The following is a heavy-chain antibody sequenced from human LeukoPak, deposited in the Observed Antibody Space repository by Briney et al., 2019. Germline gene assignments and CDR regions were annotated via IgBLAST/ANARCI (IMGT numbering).Heavy chain of an antibody. J-gene: IGHJ4*02. CDR1: GGSISSYY. CDR3: ARSITMVRGVTLDY. V-gene: IGHV4-59*01. Sequence: SETLSLTCTVSGGSISSYYWSWIRQPPGKGLEWIGYIYYSGSTNYNPSLKSRVTISVDTSKNQFSLKLSSVTAADTAVYYCARSITMVRGVTLDYWGQGTLVTVSS. CDR2: IYYSGST. D-gene: IGHD3-10*01.